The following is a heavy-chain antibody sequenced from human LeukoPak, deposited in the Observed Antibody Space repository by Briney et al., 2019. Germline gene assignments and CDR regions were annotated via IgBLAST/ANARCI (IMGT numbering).Heavy chain of an antibody. D-gene: IGHD3-9*01. Sequence: ASVKVSCKASGYTFTSYYMHWVRQAPGQGLEWMGIINPSGGSTSYAQKFQGRVTTTRDTSTSTVYMELSSLRSEDTAVYYCARRTGDVLRYFDGVYYFDYWGQGTLVTVSS. CDR3: ARRTGDVLRYFDGVYYFDY. V-gene: IGHV1-46*01. CDR2: INPSGGST. CDR1: GYTFTSYY. J-gene: IGHJ4*02.